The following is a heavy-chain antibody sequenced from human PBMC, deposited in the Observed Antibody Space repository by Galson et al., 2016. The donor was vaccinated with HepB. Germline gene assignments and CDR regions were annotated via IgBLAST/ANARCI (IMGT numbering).Heavy chain of an antibody. Sequence: TFTSYYMHWVRQAPGQGLEWMGIINPSGGSTSYAQKFRGRVTMTRDTSTSTVYMELSSLRSEDTAIYYCARDLYCYSCGWDYYYYNMDVWGKGTTVTVSS. CDR2: INPSGGST. CDR3: ARDLYCYSCGWDYYYYNMDV. V-gene: IGHV1-46*01. CDR1: TFTSYY. J-gene: IGHJ6*03. D-gene: IGHD2-15*01.